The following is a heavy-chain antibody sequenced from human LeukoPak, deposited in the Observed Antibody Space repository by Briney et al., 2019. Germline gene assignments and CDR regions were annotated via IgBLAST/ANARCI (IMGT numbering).Heavy chain of an antibody. D-gene: IGHD3-10*01. V-gene: IGHV1-69*13. Sequence: SLNVSCKASGGTFRTYAISRVRQAPGQGLEWMGGIIPIFGTANYPQKFQGRVTITADESTSTAYMELSSLRSEDTAVYYCARGLRITMVRGVIIGPYYYYGMDVWGQGTTVTVYS. J-gene: IGHJ6*02. CDR1: GGTFRTYA. CDR2: IIPIFGTA. CDR3: ARGLRITMVRGVIIGPYYYYGMDV.